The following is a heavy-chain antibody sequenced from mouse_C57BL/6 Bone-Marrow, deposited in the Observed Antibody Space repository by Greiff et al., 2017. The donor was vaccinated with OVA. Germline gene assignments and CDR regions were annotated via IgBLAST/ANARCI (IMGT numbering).Heavy chain of an antibody. Sequence: VQLQQSGPELVKPGASVKISCKASGYTFTDYYMNWVKQSHGKSLEWIGDINPNNGGTSYNQKFKGKATLTVDKSSSTAYMELRSLTSEDSAVYYCARSGLWFAYWGQGTLVTVSA. CDR2: INPNNGGT. CDR1: GYTFTDYY. CDR3: ARSGLWFAY. D-gene: IGHD3-1*01. V-gene: IGHV1-26*01. J-gene: IGHJ3*01.